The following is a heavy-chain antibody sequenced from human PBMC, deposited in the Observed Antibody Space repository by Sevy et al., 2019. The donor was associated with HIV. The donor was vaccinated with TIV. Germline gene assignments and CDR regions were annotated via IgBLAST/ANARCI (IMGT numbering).Heavy chain of an antibody. V-gene: IGHV1-24*01. J-gene: IGHJ4*02. CDR1: GKTLTQLS. Sequence: GESLKISCKVSGKTLTQLSMHWVRQAPGKGLEWMGSYDPEDDKRIYAQKFQGRVTMTEDTSTDTAYMELRILRSEDTAVYYCAITREYYSDNSGYFDYWGQGTLVTVSS. CDR2: YDPEDDKR. D-gene: IGHD3-22*01. CDR3: AITREYYSDNSGYFDY.